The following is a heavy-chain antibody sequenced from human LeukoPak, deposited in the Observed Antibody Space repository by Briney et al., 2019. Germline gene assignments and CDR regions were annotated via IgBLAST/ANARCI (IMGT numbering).Heavy chain of an antibody. V-gene: IGHV3-23*01. CDR3: AKDVRVYDY. J-gene: IGHJ4*02. CDR2: ISGSGGSR. Sequence: GGSLRLSCAASVFTFSSYAVRWARGAPGKGLEWVSGISGSGGSRYYAVSVKGRFTPSRDNSKNTLYLQMNSLRAEDTAVYYCAKDVRVYDYWGQGTLVTVSS. CDR1: VFTFSSYA.